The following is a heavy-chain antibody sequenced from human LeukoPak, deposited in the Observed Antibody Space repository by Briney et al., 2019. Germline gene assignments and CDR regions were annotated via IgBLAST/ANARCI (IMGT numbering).Heavy chain of an antibody. J-gene: IGHJ3*02. Sequence: PSETLSLTCTVSDDSITMYYWTWIRQPPGKGLEWIGNVDHTGSTNYNPSLKSRVTISVDTSKNQFSLKLSSVTAADTAVYYCARLPFDWLYSYGAFDIWGQGTMVTVSS. CDR2: VDHTGST. CDR1: DDSITMYY. D-gene: IGHD3-9*01. CDR3: ARLPFDWLYSYGAFDI. V-gene: IGHV4-59*12.